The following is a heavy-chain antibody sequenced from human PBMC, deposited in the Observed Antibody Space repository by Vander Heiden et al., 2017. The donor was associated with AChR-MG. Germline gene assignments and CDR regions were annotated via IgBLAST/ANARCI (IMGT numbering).Heavy chain of an antibody. CDR3: ARGDTASRDYFDY. D-gene: IGHD5-18*01. V-gene: IGHV4-61*02. Sequence: QVQLQESGPGLVKPSQTLSLTCTVSGGSISSGSYYWSWIPEPAGKGLEWIGRIYTSGSTNYNPSLKSRVTISVDTSKNQFSLKLSSVTAADTAVYYCARGDTASRDYFDYWGQGTLVTVSS. CDR1: GGSISSGSYY. J-gene: IGHJ4*02. CDR2: IYTSGST.